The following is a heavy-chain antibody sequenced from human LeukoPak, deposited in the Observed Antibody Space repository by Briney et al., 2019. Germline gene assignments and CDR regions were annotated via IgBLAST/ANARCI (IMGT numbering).Heavy chain of an antibody. CDR3: AASYGSGSWYFDY. CDR2: ISSNGGST. J-gene: IGHJ4*02. D-gene: IGHD3-10*01. CDR1: GFTFSSYA. V-gene: IGHV3-64*01. Sequence: GGSLRLPCAASGFTFSSYAMHWVRQAPGKGLEYVSAISSNGGSTYYANSVKGRFTISRDNSKNTLYLQMGSLRAEDMAVYYCAASYGSGSWYFDYWGQGTLVTVSS.